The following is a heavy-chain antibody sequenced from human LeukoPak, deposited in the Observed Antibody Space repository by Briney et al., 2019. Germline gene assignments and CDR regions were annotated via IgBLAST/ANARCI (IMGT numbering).Heavy chain of an antibody. CDR3: ARALFYDSSGYYY. V-gene: IGHV3-48*01. CDR1: GFTFSSYS. Sequence: PGGSLRLSCAASGFTFSSYSMNWDRQAPGKGLEWVSYTSSSSSTIYYADSAKGRFTISRDNAKNSLYLQMNSLRAEDTAVYYCARALFYDSSGYYYWGQGTLVTVSS. CDR2: TSSSSSTI. J-gene: IGHJ4*02. D-gene: IGHD3-22*01.